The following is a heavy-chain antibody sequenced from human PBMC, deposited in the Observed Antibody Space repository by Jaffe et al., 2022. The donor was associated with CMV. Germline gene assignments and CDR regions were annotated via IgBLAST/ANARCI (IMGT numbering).Heavy chain of an antibody. CDR3: AGTRDGGNPPRPRYYYYYYMDV. CDR2: IYHSGST. J-gene: IGHJ6*03. D-gene: IGHD2-15*01. V-gene: IGHV4-4*02. Sequence: QVQLQESGPGLVKPSGTLSLTCAVSGGSISSSNWWSWVRQPPGKGLEWIGEIYHSGSTNYNPSLKSRVTISVDKSKNQFSLKLSSVTAADTAVYYCAGTRDGGNPPRPRYYYYYYMDVWGKGTTVTVSS. CDR1: GGSISSSNW.